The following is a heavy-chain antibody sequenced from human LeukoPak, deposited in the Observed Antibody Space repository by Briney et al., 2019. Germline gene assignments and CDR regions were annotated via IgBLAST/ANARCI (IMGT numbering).Heavy chain of an antibody. Sequence: ASVKVSCKASGYTFTGYYMHWVRQAPGQGLEWMGWINPNSGGTNYAQKFQGRVTMTRDTSISTAYMELSRLRSDDTAVYYCARAQDAYYYDSSGYYHYYYYYYGMDVWGQGTTVTVSS. CDR2: INPNSGGT. CDR3: ARAQDAYYYDSSGYYHYYYYYYGMDV. CDR1: GYTFTGYY. V-gene: IGHV1-2*02. D-gene: IGHD3-22*01. J-gene: IGHJ6*02.